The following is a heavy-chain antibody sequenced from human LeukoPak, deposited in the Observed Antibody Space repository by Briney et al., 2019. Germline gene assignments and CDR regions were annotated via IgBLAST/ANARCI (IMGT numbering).Heavy chain of an antibody. CDR2: IHTSRNT. CDR1: GASISSYY. V-gene: IGHV4-4*07. Sequence: PSETLSLTCTVSGASISSYYGSWIRQPAGQGLEWIGRIHTSRNTNYNPSLKSRVTMSVDTSKNQFSLKLNSVTAADTAVYYCARSLHYGDYNNWNFDLWGRGTLVTVSS. CDR3: ARSLHYGDYNNWNFDL. J-gene: IGHJ2*01. D-gene: IGHD4-17*01.